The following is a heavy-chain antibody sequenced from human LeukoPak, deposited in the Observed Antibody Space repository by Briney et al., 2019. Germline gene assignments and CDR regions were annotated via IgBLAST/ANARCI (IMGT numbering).Heavy chain of an antibody. CDR2: INPNSGGT. D-gene: IGHD4-17*01. J-gene: IGHJ4*02. CDR3: ARGFDYGDYVGHIGY. CDR1: GYTFTGYY. Sequence: ASLKVSCKASGYTFTGYYMHWVRQAPGQGLEWMGWINPNSGGTNYAQKFQGRVTMTRDTSISTAYMELSRLRSDDTAVYYCARGFDYGDYVGHIGYWGQGAMVTVSS. V-gene: IGHV1-2*02.